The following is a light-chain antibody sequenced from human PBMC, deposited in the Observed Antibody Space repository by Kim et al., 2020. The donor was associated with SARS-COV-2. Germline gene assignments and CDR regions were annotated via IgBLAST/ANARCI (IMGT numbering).Light chain of an antibody. Sequence: ELTQPPSASETPGQRVTISCSGSWTNVGSHIVNWFQQLPGTAPKLLIYNDDQRPSGVPDRFSGSRSGTSASLAISGLQSADEADYYCATWDNTLNAWVFGGGTKVTVL. CDR1: WTNVGSHI. J-gene: IGLJ3*02. CDR3: ATWDNTLNAWV. V-gene: IGLV1-44*01. CDR2: NDD.